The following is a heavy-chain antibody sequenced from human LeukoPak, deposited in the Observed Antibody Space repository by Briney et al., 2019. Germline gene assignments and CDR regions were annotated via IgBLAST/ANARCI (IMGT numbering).Heavy chain of an antibody. Sequence: GGSLRLSCAASGFTFSSYAMSWVRQAPGKGLEWVSAISGSGGSTYYAGSVKGRFTVSRDNSKNTLYLQMNSLRAEDTAVYYCAKDESGSYYSYFDYWGQGTLVTVSS. D-gene: IGHD1-26*01. V-gene: IGHV3-23*01. J-gene: IGHJ4*02. CDR1: GFTFSSYA. CDR2: ISGSGGST. CDR3: AKDESGSYYSYFDY.